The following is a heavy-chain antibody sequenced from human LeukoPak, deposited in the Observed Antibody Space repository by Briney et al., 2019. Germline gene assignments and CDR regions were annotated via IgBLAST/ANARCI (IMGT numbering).Heavy chain of an antibody. CDR3: VRDRGFGADDY. CDR1: GFTFSDYY. Sequence: GGSLRLSCAASGFTFSDYYMSWIRQAPGKGLEWVSYISSSSSSIYYADSVKGRFTISRDNAKNSLYLQMSSLRAEDTAVYYCVRDRGFGADDYWGQGTLVTVSS. J-gene: IGHJ4*02. V-gene: IGHV3-11*04. D-gene: IGHD3-10*01. CDR2: ISSSSSSI.